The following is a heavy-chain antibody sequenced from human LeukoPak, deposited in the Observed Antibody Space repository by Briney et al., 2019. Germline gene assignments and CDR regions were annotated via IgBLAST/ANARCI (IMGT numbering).Heavy chain of an antibody. J-gene: IGHJ4*02. V-gene: IGHV3-72*01. CDR1: RFPFSYHY. CDR2: TGNKANSYTT. CDR3: ARQYTSAWYPFDY. Sequence: GGSLRLSCAASRFPFSYHYTDCARQAPGKGLEWVGRTGNKANSYTTEYAASVKGRFTISRDDSKNSLFLQMNSLKSLYTAVNYCARQYTSAWYPFDYWGQGTLVTVSS. D-gene: IGHD6-19*01.